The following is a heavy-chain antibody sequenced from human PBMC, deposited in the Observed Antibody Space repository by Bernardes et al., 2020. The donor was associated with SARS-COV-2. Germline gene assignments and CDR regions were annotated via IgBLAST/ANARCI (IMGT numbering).Heavy chain of an antibody. Sequence: SETLSLTCTVSGGSVSGGSYHWSWIRQPPGKGLEWIGYISGGGRTNYNPSLKSRVSISADMAKNQFSLRLISVTTADTAVYYCAREQRAVWWSEYWGQGTPVTVSS. D-gene: IGHD3-16*01. CDR1: GGSVSGGSYH. J-gene: IGHJ4*02. V-gene: IGHV4-61*01. CDR3: AREQRAVWWSEY. CDR2: ISGGGRT.